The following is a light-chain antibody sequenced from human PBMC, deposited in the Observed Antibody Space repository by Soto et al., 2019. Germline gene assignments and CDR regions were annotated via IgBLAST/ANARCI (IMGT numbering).Light chain of an antibody. CDR2: GTS. J-gene: IGKJ1*01. V-gene: IGKV3-15*01. CDR1: QNISNY. Sequence: IVLTQSPATLSLSPGKRATLSCRASQNISNYLIWYQQKPGQAPRLLIYGTSTRATGIPARFSGSGSGTEFTLTISSLQSEDSAVYFCQQYNNWPRTFSQGTKVDI. CDR3: QQYNNWPRT.